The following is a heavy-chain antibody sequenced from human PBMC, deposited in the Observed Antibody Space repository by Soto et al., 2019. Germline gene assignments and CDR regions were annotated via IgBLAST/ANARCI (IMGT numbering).Heavy chain of an antibody. D-gene: IGHD1-26*01. CDR2: IDHSGYT. V-gene: IGHV4-39*07. CDR3: ARHFPADPGRRGSYHHPSWASDY. J-gene: IGHJ4*02. CDR1: GGSLSTSRDY. Sequence: PSETLSLTCTVSGGSLSTSRDYWGWIRQPPGKGLEWIGDIDHSGYTYYNPSLKSRVTISADKSISTAYLQRSSLKASDTAMYYCARHFPADPGRRGSYHHPSWASDYWGQGTLVTVSS.